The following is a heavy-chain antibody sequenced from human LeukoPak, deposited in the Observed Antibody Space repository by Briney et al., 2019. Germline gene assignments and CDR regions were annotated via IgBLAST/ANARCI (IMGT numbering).Heavy chain of an antibody. Sequence: SVKVSCKASGGTFSSYAISWVRQAPGQGLEWMGRIIPILGIANYAQKFQGRVTITADKSTSTAYMELSSLRSEDTAVYYCARVASSGRGMDVWGQGTMVTVSS. CDR3: ARVASSGRGMDV. D-gene: IGHD6-19*01. CDR2: IIPILGIA. J-gene: IGHJ6*02. CDR1: GGTFSSYA. V-gene: IGHV1-69*04.